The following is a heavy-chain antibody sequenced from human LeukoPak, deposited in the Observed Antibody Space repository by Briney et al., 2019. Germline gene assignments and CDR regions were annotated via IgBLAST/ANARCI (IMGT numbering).Heavy chain of an antibody. D-gene: IGHD5-12*01. J-gene: IGHJ4*02. Sequence: SVKVSCKASGGTFSSYAISWVRQAPGQGLEWMGRIIPIFGTANYAQKFQGRVTITTDESTSTAYMELSSLRSEDTAVHYCAREARERGYSGYDDYWGQGTLVTVSS. CDR3: AREARERGYSGYDDY. CDR2: IIPIFGTA. CDR1: GGTFSSYA. V-gene: IGHV1-69*05.